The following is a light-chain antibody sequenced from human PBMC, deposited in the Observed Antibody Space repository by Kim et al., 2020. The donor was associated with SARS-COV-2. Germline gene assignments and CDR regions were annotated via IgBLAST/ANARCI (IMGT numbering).Light chain of an antibody. CDR1: SSDVGVYNY. CDR2: EVT. J-gene: IGLJ1*01. CDR3: GSYVGNNNFV. Sequence: GQAVTSSWTGTSSDVGVYNYVSWYQHHPGKAPKLMVYEVTKLPSGVPDRFSGSKSGNTASLTVSGLQAEDEADYYCGSYVGNNNFVFGTGTKVTVL. V-gene: IGLV2-8*01.